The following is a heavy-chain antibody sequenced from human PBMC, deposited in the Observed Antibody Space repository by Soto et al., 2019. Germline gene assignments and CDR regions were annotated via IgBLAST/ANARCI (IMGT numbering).Heavy chain of an antibody. CDR3: ARDTSRGYSGYALDY. CDR2: INPNSGGT. Sequence: ASVKVSCKASGYTFTGYYIHWVRQARGQGLEWMGWINPNSGGTNYAQKFQGWVTMTRDTSISTAYMELSRLRSDDTAVYYCARDTSRGYSGYALDYWGQGTLVTVSS. J-gene: IGHJ4*02. V-gene: IGHV1-2*04. CDR1: GYTFTGYY. D-gene: IGHD5-12*01.